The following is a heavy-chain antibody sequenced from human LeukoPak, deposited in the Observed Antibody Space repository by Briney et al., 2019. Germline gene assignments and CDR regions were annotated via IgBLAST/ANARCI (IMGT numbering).Heavy chain of an antibody. CDR1: GFTFSSFD. J-gene: IGHJ6*02. CDR3: ANGYGMDV. CDR2: ISYDETNK. V-gene: IGHV3-30*18. Sequence: QAGGSLRLSCAASGFTFSSFDMHWVRQAPGKGLKWLAVISYDETNKYYADSVKGRFTISRDNSKSTLYLQMNSLRAEDTAVYYCANGYGMDVWGHGTTVTVSS.